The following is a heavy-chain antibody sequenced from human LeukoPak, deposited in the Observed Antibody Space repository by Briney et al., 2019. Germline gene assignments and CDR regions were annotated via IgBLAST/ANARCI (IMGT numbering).Heavy chain of an antibody. Sequence: GGSLRLSCAASRFTLSSYAMHWVRQAPGKGLEWVAVISYDGSNKYYADSVKGRFTISRDNSKNTLYLQMNSLRAEDTAVYYCARVPREVRYSSGYYPDYWGQGTLVTVSS. J-gene: IGHJ4*02. D-gene: IGHD3-22*01. CDR2: ISYDGSNK. CDR3: ARVPREVRYSSGYYPDY. CDR1: RFTLSSYA. V-gene: IGHV3-30*04.